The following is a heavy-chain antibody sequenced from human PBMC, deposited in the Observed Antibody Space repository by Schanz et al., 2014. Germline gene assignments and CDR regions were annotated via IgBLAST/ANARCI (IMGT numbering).Heavy chain of an antibody. CDR2: IRPDGSDQ. V-gene: IGHV3-7*01. CDR1: GFTFSGYW. Sequence: EVQLVESGGGLVQPGGSLRLSCAASGFTFSGYWMTWVRQSPGKGLEWVAIIRPDGSDQHYVDSVKGRFTISRDNAKSSLDLQMNSLRAEDTAVYYCAAGGGFLIDYWGQGTLVTVSS. CDR3: AAGGGFLIDY. J-gene: IGHJ4*02. D-gene: IGHD2-15*01.